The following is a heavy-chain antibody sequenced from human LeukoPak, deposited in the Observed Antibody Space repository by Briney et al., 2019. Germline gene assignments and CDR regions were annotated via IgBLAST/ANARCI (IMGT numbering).Heavy chain of an antibody. D-gene: IGHD1/OR15-1a*01. Sequence: SGGSLRLSCAASGFTFDYYAMHWVRQAPGKGLEWVSGISWNSGSIGYADSVKGRFTISRDNAKNSLYLQMNSLRVEDTAVYYCARSRTLDYWGQGTLVTVSS. V-gene: IGHV3-9*01. J-gene: IGHJ4*02. CDR2: ISWNSGSI. CDR1: GFTFDYYA. CDR3: ARSRTLDY.